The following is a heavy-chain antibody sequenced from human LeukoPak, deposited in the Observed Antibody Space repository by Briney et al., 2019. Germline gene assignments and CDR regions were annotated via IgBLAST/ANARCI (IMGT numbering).Heavy chain of an antibody. CDR3: ARVDILTGYYHFDY. Sequence: SVKVSCKASGGTFSSYAISWVRQAPGQGLEWKGGIIPIFGTANYAQKFQGRVTITADKSTSTAYMELSSLRSEDTAVYYCARVDILTGYYHFDYWGQGTLVTVSS. CDR2: IIPIFGTA. J-gene: IGHJ4*02. CDR1: GGTFSSYA. V-gene: IGHV1-69*06. D-gene: IGHD3-9*01.